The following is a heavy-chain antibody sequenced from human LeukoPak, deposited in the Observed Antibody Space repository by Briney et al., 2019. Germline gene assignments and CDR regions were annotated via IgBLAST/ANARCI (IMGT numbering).Heavy chain of an antibody. CDR1: GYTFINNW. CDR3: ARGNAHSSGYQDY. Sequence: ASVKVSCKASGYTFINNWMHWVRQAPGQGLEWVGLINPTGTTTLYAQKFQGRVTLTRDMSTSTDYMELSSLRSEDTAVYYCARGNAHSSGYQDYWGQGTLVTVSS. D-gene: IGHD3-22*01. V-gene: IGHV1-46*01. CDR2: INPTGTTT. J-gene: IGHJ4*02.